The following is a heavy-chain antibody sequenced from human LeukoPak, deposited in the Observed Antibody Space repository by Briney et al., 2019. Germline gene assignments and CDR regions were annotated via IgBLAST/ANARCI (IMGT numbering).Heavy chain of an antibody. CDR3: ARVPRIAAAGTDY. D-gene: IGHD6-13*01. J-gene: IGHJ4*02. Sequence: GGSLRLSCAAPGFTFSSYSMNWVRQAPGKGLEWVSSISSSSSYIYYADSVKGRFTISRDNAKNSLYLQMNSLRAEDTAVYYCARVPRIAAAGTDYWGQGTLVTVSS. V-gene: IGHV3-21*01. CDR1: GFTFSSYS. CDR2: ISSSSSYI.